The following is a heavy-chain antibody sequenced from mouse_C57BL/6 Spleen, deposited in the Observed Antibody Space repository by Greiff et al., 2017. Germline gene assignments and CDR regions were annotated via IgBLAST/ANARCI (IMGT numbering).Heavy chain of an antibody. Sequence: EVQLQQSGPVLVKPGASVKMSCKASGYTFTDYYMNWVKQSHGKSLEWIGVINPYNGGTSYNQKFKGKATLTVDKSSSTAYMELNSLTSEDSAVYYCARSKYYGSSYDYPMDYWGQGTSVTVSS. D-gene: IGHD1-1*01. CDR2: INPYNGGT. CDR1: GYTFTDYY. J-gene: IGHJ4*01. CDR3: ARSKYYGSSYDYPMDY. V-gene: IGHV1-19*01.